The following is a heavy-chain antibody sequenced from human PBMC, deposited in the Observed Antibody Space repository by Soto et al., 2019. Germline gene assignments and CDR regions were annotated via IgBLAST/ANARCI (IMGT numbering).Heavy chain of an antibody. Sequence: SETLSLICTVSGGSVSSNSYSWGWIRQSPGEGVEWIGTIYSSENTYYNPSLLSRVTISVDTSKNEFSLRLSSVTAADTAVYYCARLNGYCVSTNCHGYYGMEVWGQGTTVTVSS. V-gene: IGHV4-39*01. D-gene: IGHD2-2*03. CDR3: ARLNGYCVSTNCHGYYGMEV. CDR1: GGSVSSNSYS. J-gene: IGHJ6*02. CDR2: IYSSENT.